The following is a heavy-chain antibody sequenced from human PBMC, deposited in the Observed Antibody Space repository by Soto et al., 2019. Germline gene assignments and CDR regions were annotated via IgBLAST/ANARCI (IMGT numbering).Heavy chain of an antibody. D-gene: IGHD3-10*01. J-gene: IGHJ4*02. CDR1: GGSISSGGYY. CDR2: IYYSGST. V-gene: IGHV4-31*03. CDR3: ARVRFGELLYLDY. Sequence: SETLSLTCTVSGGSISSGGYYWSWIRQHPGKGLEWIGYIYYSGSTYYNPSLKSRVTISVDTSKNQFSLKLSSVTAADTAVYYCARVRFGELLYLDYWGQGTLVTVSS.